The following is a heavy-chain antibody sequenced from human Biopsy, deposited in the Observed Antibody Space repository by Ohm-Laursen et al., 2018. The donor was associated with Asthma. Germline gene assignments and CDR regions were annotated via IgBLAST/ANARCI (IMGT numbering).Heavy chain of an antibody. CDR1: GFSFSRYG. J-gene: IGHJ6*02. CDR2: ISFDGSNK. D-gene: IGHD2-21*02. CDR3: ASYEVVTAILPMDV. Sequence: SLRLSCAASGFSFSRYGMHWVRQAPGKGLEWVAVISFDGSNKYYGDSVKGRFTIARDNSKNTVYLQMNSLRAEDTAVYYCASYEVVTAILPMDVWGQGTTVAVSS. V-gene: IGHV3-30*03.